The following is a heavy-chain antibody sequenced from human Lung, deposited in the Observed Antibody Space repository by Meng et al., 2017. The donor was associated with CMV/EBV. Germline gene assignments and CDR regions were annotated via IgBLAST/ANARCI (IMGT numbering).Heavy chain of an antibody. J-gene: IGHJ6*02. V-gene: IGHV6-1*01. CDR3: ATQAPPGITDKDYFYYGMDV. CDR1: GDNVSSNRAT. CDR2: TYYRSKWFY. Sequence: SQTLSLTCAISGDNVSSNRATWNWIRQSPSRGLEWLGRTYYRSKWFYDYAASVKSRISINPDTSKNQFSLQLNSVTPEDTAVYYCATQAPPGITDKDYFYYGMDVWGQGXTVTVSS. D-gene: IGHD1-14*01.